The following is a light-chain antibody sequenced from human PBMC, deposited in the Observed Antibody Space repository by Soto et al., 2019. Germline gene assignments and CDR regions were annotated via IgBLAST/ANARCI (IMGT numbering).Light chain of an antibody. J-gene: IGKJ5*01. Sequence: DSHLTQYQSFLSASVGDRLTISCGASQGISSYLAWYQQKPGKAPKLLIYDASTLERGVPSRFSGTGSGTEFTLTIDRLQPDDFATYYCQQYHTSSITFGHGTRLEIK. CDR2: DAS. CDR1: QGISSY. CDR3: QQYHTSSIT. V-gene: IGKV1-9*01.